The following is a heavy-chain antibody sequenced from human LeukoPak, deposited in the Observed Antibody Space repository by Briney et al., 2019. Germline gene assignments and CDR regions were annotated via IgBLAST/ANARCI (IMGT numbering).Heavy chain of an antibody. V-gene: IGHV1-18*01. CDR1: GYPLTSYG. CDR2: ISAYNGNT. D-gene: IGHD6-19*01. CDR3: ARGGNGWSFDY. J-gene: IGHJ4*02. Sequence: EASVKLSCKASGYPLTSYGIRWVRQAPGQGLEWMGWISAYNGNTNYAQKVQGRVTMTTDTSTSTAYMELRSLKSDDTAVYYCARGGNGWSFDYWGQGTLVTVSS.